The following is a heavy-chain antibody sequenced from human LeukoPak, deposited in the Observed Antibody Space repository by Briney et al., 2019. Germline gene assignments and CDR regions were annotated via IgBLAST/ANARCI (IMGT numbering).Heavy chain of an antibody. CDR1: GYTFSRYS. CDR2: ISSGSSYI. V-gene: IGHV3-21*01. Sequence: GGSLRLSCAASGYTFSRYSMNWVRQAPGKGLEWVSSISSGSSYIYYADSMKGRFTISRDNAKNSLYLQMNSLRAEDTAVYFCARSITMIVDWFDPWGQGTLVTVSS. J-gene: IGHJ5*02. CDR3: ARSITMIVDWFDP. D-gene: IGHD3-22*01.